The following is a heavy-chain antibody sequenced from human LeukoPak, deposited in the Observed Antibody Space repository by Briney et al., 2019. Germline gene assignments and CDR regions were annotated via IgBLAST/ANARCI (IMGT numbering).Heavy chain of an antibody. V-gene: IGHV4-59*08. J-gene: IGHJ3*01. CDR1: VRSMNSYY. D-gene: IGHD2-2*01. CDR2: IYYSGST. Sequence: SDTLSLTCTVSVRSMNSYYWIWIRQPPGKGLEWIGYIYYSGSTNYNPSLKSRVAISVDTSKNQFSLKMNSVTAADTAVYYCARHQFQLLVNDDAFDVWGQGTMVTVSS. CDR3: ARHQFQLLVNDDAFDV.